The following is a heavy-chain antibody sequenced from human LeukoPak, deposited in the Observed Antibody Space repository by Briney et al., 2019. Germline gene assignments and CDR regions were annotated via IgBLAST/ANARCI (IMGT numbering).Heavy chain of an antibody. V-gene: IGHV4-59*08. Sequence: SEILSLTCTVSGGSFSNYYWTWIRQPPGKGLEWIGYIYYSGSTNYNPSLKSRVTISVDTSKNQFSLKLSSVTAADTAVYYCASYAPRTYYDSSGYPLSYAFDIWGQGTMVTVSS. J-gene: IGHJ3*02. D-gene: IGHD3-22*01. CDR3: ASYAPRTYYDSSGYPLSYAFDI. CDR2: IYYSGST. CDR1: GGSFSNYY.